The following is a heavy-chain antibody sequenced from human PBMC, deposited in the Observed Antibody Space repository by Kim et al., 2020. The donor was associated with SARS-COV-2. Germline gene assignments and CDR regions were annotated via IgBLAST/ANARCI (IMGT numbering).Heavy chain of an antibody. CDR3: ARVPTLYSSSPLGYFDY. CDR2: IYYSGST. V-gene: IGHV4-59*13. CDR1: GGSISSYY. J-gene: IGHJ4*02. Sequence: SETLSLTCTVSGGSISSYYWSWIRQPPGKGLEWIGYIYYSGSTNYNPSLKSRVTISVDTSKNQFSLKLSSVTAADTAVYYCARVPTLYSSSPLGYFDYWGQGTLVTVSS. D-gene: IGHD6-6*01.